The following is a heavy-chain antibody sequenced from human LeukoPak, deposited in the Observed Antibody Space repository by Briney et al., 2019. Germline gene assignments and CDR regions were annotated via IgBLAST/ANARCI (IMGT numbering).Heavy chain of an antibody. Sequence: ASVKVSCKASGYTFTSYGISWVRQAPGQGLEWMGWISAYNGNTKYAQKLQGRVTMTTDTSTSTAYMELRSLRSDDTAVYYCARGNHYYDSSGHDYWGQGTLVTVSS. J-gene: IGHJ4*02. D-gene: IGHD3-22*01. V-gene: IGHV1-18*01. CDR3: ARGNHYYDSSGHDY. CDR1: GYTFTSYG. CDR2: ISAYNGNT.